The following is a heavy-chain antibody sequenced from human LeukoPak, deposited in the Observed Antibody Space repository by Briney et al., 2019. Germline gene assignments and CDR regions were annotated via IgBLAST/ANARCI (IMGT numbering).Heavy chain of an antibody. CDR3: AKDRLLNCRGDCYIFDY. CDR2: ISSGSTYI. V-gene: IGHV3-21*04. Sequence: GGSLRLSCAASGFTFSSYAMSWVRQAPGKGLEWVSSISSGSTYIYYADSVKGRFTISRDNAKNSLYLQVNGLRTEDTAVYYCAKDRLLNCRGDCYIFDYWGQGTVVTVSS. CDR1: GFTFSSYA. J-gene: IGHJ4*02. D-gene: IGHD2-21*02.